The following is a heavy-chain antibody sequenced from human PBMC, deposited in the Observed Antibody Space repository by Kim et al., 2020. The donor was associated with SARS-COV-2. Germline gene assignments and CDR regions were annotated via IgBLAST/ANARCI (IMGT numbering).Heavy chain of an antibody. J-gene: IGHJ5*02. D-gene: IGHD4-17*01. Sequence: SVKVSCKASGGTFSSYAISWVRQAPGQGLEWMGGIIPIFGTANYAQKFQGRVTITADESTSTAYMELSSLRSEDTAVYYCARGGAGALYGDYLQGWFDPWGQGTLVTVSS. CDR2: IIPIFGTA. CDR1: GGTFSSYA. V-gene: IGHV1-69*13. CDR3: ARGGAGALYGDYLQGWFDP.